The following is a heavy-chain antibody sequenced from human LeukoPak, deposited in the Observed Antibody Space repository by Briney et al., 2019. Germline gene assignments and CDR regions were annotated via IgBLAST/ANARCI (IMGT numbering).Heavy chain of an antibody. Sequence: ASVKVSCKASGYSFTGYYMHWVRQAPGQGLEWMGWMNPSSGDTNYAQMFQGRVTMTRDTSISTAYMELTRVTSDDTAVYYCAVSGGSYCWVDYWGQGTLVTVSS. D-gene: IGHD1-26*01. J-gene: IGHJ4*02. CDR3: AVSGGSYCWVDY. CDR2: MNPSSGDT. V-gene: IGHV1-2*02. CDR1: GYSFTGYY.